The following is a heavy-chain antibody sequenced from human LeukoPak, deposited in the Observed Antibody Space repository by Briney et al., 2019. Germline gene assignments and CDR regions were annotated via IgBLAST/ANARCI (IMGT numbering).Heavy chain of an antibody. CDR1: GGSISSSTFY. CDR2: IYYSGST. Sequence: PSETLSLTCTVSGGSISSSTFYWGWIRQPPGKGLEWIGTIYYSGSTFYNPSLKSRVTVSVDTSKNQFSLKLCSVTTADTAVYYCAMKAVPRPRLHDAFDFWGQGTVVSVSS. CDR3: AMKAVPRPRLHDAFDF. J-gene: IGHJ3*01. V-gene: IGHV4-39*07. D-gene: IGHD5-24*01.